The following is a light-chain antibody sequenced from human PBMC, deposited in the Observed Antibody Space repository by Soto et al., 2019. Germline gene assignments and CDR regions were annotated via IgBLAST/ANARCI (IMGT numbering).Light chain of an antibody. Sequence: DIQLTQSPSSLSASVGDRVTLTCRASQGISNYLAWYQQKPGKVPKLLIYAASTLQSGVPSRFSGSGSGTDFPLTISSLQPEDVASYYWQNYNRAPRAFGQGTKVEIK. CDR2: AAS. CDR3: QNYNRAPRA. J-gene: IGKJ1*01. V-gene: IGKV1-27*01. CDR1: QGISNY.